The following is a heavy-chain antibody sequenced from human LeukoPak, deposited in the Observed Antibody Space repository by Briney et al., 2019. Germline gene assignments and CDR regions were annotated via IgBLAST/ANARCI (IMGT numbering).Heavy chain of an antibody. J-gene: IGHJ4*02. CDR3: ARSQGPYDY. CDR1: GFTFSSYW. Sequence: PGGSLRPSCAASGFTFSSYWMNWVRQAPGKGLVWVSRINGDGGSTNYADSVKGRFTISRDNAKNTLYLQLNSLRAEDTAIYYCARSQGPYDYWGQGTLVTVSS. CDR2: INGDGGST. V-gene: IGHV3-74*01.